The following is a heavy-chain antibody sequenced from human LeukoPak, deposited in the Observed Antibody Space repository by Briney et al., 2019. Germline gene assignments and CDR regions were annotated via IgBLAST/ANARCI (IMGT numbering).Heavy chain of an antibody. CDR1: GYSVTSYW. Sequence: GESLKISCKGSGYSVTSYWIGWVRHMPGKGLEWMGIIYPVDSDTRYSPSFQGQVPISADKSISTAYLQWSSLKASDTAMYYCARQVGAHLRGAFDIWGQGTMVTVSS. J-gene: IGHJ3*02. CDR2: IYPVDSDT. V-gene: IGHV5-51*01. D-gene: IGHD1-26*01. CDR3: ARQVGAHLRGAFDI.